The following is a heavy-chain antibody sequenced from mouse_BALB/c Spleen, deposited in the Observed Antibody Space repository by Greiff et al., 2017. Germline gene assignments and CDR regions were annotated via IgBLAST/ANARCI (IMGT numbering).Heavy chain of an antibody. CDR1: GYSITSDYA. V-gene: IGHV3-2*02. CDR3: ARRYGNAWFAY. J-gene: IGHJ3*01. D-gene: IGHD2-10*02. Sequence: DVQLQESGPGLVKPSQSLSLTCTVTGYSITSDYAWNWIRQFPGNKLEWMGYISYSGSTSYNPSLKSRISITRDTSKNQFFLQLNSVTTEDTATYYCARRYGNAWFAYWGQGTLVTVSA. CDR2: ISYSGST.